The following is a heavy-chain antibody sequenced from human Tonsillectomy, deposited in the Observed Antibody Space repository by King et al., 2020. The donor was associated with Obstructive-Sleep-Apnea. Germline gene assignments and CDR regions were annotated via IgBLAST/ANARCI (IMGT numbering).Heavy chain of an antibody. CDR3: AKVTDGWLRDPFDY. V-gene: IGHV3-23*04. D-gene: IGHD5-12*01. CDR2: ISGSGGST. J-gene: IGHJ4*02. CDR1: GFTFSTYA. Sequence: VQLVESGGGLVQPGGSLRLSCAASGFTFSTYAMSWVRQAPGKGLEWVSGISGSGGSTYYADSVKGRFTISRDNSKNTLYLQMNSLRAEDTGVYFCAKVTDGWLRDPFDYWGQGTLVTVSS.